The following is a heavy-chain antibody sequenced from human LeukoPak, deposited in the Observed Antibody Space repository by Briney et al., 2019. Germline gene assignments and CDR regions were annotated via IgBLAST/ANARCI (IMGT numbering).Heavy chain of an antibody. Sequence: GGSLRLSCAASGFTFSSYGMNWVRQAPGKGLEWVSAISGSGGSTYYADSVKGRFTISRDNSKNTLYLQMNSLRAEDTAVYYCAKEPIYYYYMDVWGKGTTVTISS. CDR1: GFTFSSYG. J-gene: IGHJ6*03. CDR3: AKEPIYYYYMDV. V-gene: IGHV3-23*01. CDR2: ISGSGGST.